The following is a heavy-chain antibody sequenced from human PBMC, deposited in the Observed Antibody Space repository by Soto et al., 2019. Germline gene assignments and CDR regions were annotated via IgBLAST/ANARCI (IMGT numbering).Heavy chain of an antibody. V-gene: IGHV3-23*01. J-gene: IGHJ5*02. CDR1: GFTFSSYA. CDR3: AKEEGVGNDYGDYRWFDP. Sequence: EVQLLESGGGLVQPGGSLRLSCAASGFTFSSYAMRWVRQAPGKVLEWVSAISGSGGSTYYADSVKGRFTISRDNSKNTLYLQMHSLRAEDTAVYYCAKEEGVGNDYGDYRWFDPWGQGTLVTVSS. D-gene: IGHD4-17*01. CDR2: ISGSGGST.